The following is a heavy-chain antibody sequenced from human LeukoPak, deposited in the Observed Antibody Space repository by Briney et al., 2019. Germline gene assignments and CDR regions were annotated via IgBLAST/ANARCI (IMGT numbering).Heavy chain of an antibody. V-gene: IGHV1-2*02. D-gene: IGHD2-2*01. J-gene: IGHJ4*02. CDR3: ARRVVVVPAKGVFDY. CDR1: GYTFTGYY. Sequence: ASVKVSCKASGYTFTGYYMHWVRQAPGQGLEWMGWINPNSGGTNYAQKFQGRVTMTRDTSISTAYMELSRLRSDDTAVYYCARRVVVVPAKGVFDYWGQGTLVTVSS. CDR2: INPNSGGT.